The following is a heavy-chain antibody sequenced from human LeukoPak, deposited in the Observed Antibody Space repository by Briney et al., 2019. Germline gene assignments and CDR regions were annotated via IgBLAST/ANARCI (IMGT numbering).Heavy chain of an antibody. CDR3: ARARAYCGGDRYSDY. D-gene: IGHD2-21*02. Sequence: ASVKVSCKASGYTFTSYGISWVRQAPGQGLEWMGWISAYNGNTNYAQKLQGRVTMTTDTSTSTAYMELRSLRSDDTAVYYCARARAYCGGDRYSDYWGQGTLVTVSS. CDR2: ISAYNGNT. CDR1: GYTFTSYG. V-gene: IGHV1-18*01. J-gene: IGHJ4*02.